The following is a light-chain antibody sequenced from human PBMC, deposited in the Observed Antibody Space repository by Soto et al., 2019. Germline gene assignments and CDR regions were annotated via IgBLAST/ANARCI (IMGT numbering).Light chain of an antibody. V-gene: IGKV3-20*01. CDR3: HQYGSAPRT. CDR1: QSVSSSY. CDR2: GVS. Sequence: EIVFTHSPGTLSFSPVERATLSCRVSQSVSSSYLAWYQQKPGQAPRLLIYGVSSRASGIPDRFFGSGSGTDFTLTISRLEPEDFAVYHCHQYGSAPRTFGQGTKVDIK. J-gene: IGKJ1*01.